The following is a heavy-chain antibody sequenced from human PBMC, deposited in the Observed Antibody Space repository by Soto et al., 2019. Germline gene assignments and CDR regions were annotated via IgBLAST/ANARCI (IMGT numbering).Heavy chain of an antibody. Sequence: SETLSLTCTVSGGSISSYYWSWIRQPPGKGLEWIGYIYYSGSTNYNPSLKSRVTISVDTSKNQFSLKLSSVTAADTAVYYCARVKQYCTNGVCYHTGWFDPWGQGTLVTVSS. V-gene: IGHV4-59*01. CDR1: GGSISSYY. D-gene: IGHD2-8*01. J-gene: IGHJ5*02. CDR2: IYYSGST. CDR3: ARVKQYCTNGVCYHTGWFDP.